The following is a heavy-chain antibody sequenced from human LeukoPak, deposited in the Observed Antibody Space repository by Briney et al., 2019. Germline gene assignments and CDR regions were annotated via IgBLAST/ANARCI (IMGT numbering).Heavy chain of an antibody. J-gene: IGHJ5*02. D-gene: IGHD3-3*01. Sequence: PGGSLRLSCAASGFTFSSYWMHWVRQAPGEGLMWVSGINSDGRTTTYADSVKGRFTISRDNAKNSLYLQMNSLRAEDTAVYYCARDDQGSTYYDFWSGYYHPWGQGTLVTVSS. CDR2: INSDGRTT. CDR3: ARDDQGSTYYDFWSGYYHP. CDR1: GFTFSSYW. V-gene: IGHV3-74*01.